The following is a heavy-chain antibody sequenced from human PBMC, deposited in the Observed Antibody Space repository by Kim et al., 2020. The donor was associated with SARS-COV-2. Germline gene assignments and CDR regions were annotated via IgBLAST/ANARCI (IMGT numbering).Heavy chain of an antibody. V-gene: IGHV3-9*01. CDR1: GFTFDDYA. D-gene: IGHD3-22*01. J-gene: IGHJ4*02. CDR2: ISWNSGSI. CDR3: AKSKIPSYDSSGYYSGGLDY. Sequence: GGSLRLSCAASGFTFDDYAMHWVRQAPGKGLEWVSGISWNSGSIGYADSVKGRFTISRDNAKNSLYLQMNSLRAEDTALYYCAKSKIPSYDSSGYYSGGLDYWGQGTLVTVSS.